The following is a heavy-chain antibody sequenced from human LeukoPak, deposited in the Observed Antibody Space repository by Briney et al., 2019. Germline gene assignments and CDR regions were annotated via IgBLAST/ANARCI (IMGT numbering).Heavy chain of an antibody. CDR1: GFTFSSYA. CDR2: ISYDGSNK. J-gene: IGHJ4*02. CDR3: ARGRGYSGYELGY. Sequence: GGSLRLSCAASGFTFSSYAMHWVRQAPGKGLDWVAVISYDGSNKYYADSVKGRFTISRDNSKNTLYLQMNSLRAEDTAVYYCARGRGYSGYELGYWGQGTLVTVSS. V-gene: IGHV3-30*04. D-gene: IGHD5-12*01.